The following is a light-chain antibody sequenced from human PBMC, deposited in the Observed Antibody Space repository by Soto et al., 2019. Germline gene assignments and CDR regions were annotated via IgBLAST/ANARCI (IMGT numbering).Light chain of an antibody. Sequence: PGERATLTCRASQSVSSSYLAWYQQKPGQAPRLLIYGASSRATGIPDRFSGSGSGTDFTLTISRLEPEDFAVYYCQQYGSSLYTFGQGTKLEIK. V-gene: IGKV3-20*01. CDR1: QSVSSSY. CDR2: GAS. J-gene: IGKJ2*01. CDR3: QQYGSSLYT.